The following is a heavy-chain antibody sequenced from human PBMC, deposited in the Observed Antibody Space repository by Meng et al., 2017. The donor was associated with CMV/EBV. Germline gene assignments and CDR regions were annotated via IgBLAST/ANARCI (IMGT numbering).Heavy chain of an antibody. CDR1: GFTFGNAW. V-gene: IGHV3-15*01. D-gene: IGHD3-10*01. Sequence: GGSLRLSCAASGFTFGNAWMSWVRQAPGKGLEWVGRIKSKTDGGTTDYAAPVKGRFTISRDDSKNTLYLQMNSLKTEDTAVYYCTTESGGSGRRNFDYWGQGTLVTVSS. CDR2: IKSKTDGGTT. CDR3: TTESGGSGRRNFDY. J-gene: IGHJ4*02.